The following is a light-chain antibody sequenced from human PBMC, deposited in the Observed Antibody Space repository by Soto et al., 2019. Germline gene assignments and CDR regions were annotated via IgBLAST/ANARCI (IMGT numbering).Light chain of an antibody. Sequence: DIRVTQSPPTLSASVGDRVTITCRASQTITTWLAWYQQKPGKAPKLLIYKASTLKSGVPSRFSGSGSGTEFSLTISSLQSEDFAVYYCQQYSKWPITFGQGTRLEI. CDR3: QQYSKWPIT. V-gene: IGKV1-5*03. CDR1: QTITTW. J-gene: IGKJ5*01. CDR2: KAS.